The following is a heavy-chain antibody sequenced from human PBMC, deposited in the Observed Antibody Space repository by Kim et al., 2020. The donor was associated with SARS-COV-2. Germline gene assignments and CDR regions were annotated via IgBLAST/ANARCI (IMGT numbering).Heavy chain of an antibody. CDR3: AKDGAADGTYYYGMDV. CDR2: ISWSSGSI. CDR1: GFTFDDYA. Sequence: GGSLRLSCAASGFTFDDYAMHWVRQAPGKGLEWVSGISWSSGSIGYADSVKGRFTISRDNAKNSPYLQMNSQRAEDTALYYCAKDGAADGTYYYGMDVWGQGTMVTVSS. V-gene: IGHV3-9*01. D-gene: IGHD6-13*01. J-gene: IGHJ6*02.